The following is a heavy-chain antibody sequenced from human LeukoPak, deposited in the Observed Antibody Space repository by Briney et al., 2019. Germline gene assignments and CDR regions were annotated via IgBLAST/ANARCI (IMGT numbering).Heavy chain of an antibody. CDR3: ARRGYDSSGYYYAY. D-gene: IGHD3-22*01. Sequence: SETLSLTCTVSGGSISSSSYYWGWIRQPPGKGLEWIGSIYYSGSTYYNPSLKSRVTISVDTSKNQFSLKLSSVTAADTAVYYCARRGYDSSGYYYAYWGQGTLVTVSS. CDR1: GGSISSSSYY. V-gene: IGHV4-39*01. CDR2: IYYSGST. J-gene: IGHJ4*02.